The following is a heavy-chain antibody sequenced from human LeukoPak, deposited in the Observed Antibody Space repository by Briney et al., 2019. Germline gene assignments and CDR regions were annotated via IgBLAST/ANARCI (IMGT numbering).Heavy chain of an antibody. Sequence: GGSLRLSCAASGFTFNNYAMNWVRQAPGKGLEWVSGISGFGGSTYYAPSVKGRFTISRDNSKSTLYLQMNSLKAEDTAVYYCASNWAYDYVVQSYWGQGTLVTVSS. V-gene: IGHV3-23*01. CDR1: GFTFNNYA. CDR3: ASNWAYDYVVQSY. CDR2: ISGFGGST. D-gene: IGHD3-16*01. J-gene: IGHJ4*02.